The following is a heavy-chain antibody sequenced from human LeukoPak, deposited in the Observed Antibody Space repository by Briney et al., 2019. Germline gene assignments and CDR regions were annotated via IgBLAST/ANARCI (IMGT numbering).Heavy chain of an antibody. CDR1: GFTFDDYT. D-gene: IGHD6-13*01. CDR2: ISWDGGST. Sequence: GGSLRLSCAASGFTFDDYTMHWVRQAPGKGLEWVSLISWDGGSTYYADSVKGRFTISRDNSKNFLYLQMNSLRTEDTALYYCAKGGIAAAGIRMFDYWGQGTLVTVSS. V-gene: IGHV3-43*01. J-gene: IGHJ4*02. CDR3: AKGGIAAAGIRMFDY.